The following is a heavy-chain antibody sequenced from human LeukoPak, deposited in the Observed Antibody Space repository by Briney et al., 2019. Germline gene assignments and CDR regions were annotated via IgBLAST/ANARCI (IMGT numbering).Heavy chain of an antibody. CDR2: IYPGDSES. D-gene: IGHD2-15*01. CDR3: VRDSGGSSLYNFDY. V-gene: IGHV5-51*01. Sequence: GESLKISCKGSGYSFSSYWIGWVRQMPGEGLEWMGIIYPGDSESRYSPSFQGQVTISADKSITTAYLQWNSLKASDTAMYYCVRDSGGSSLYNFDYWGQGTLVTVSS. J-gene: IGHJ4*02. CDR1: GYSFSSYW.